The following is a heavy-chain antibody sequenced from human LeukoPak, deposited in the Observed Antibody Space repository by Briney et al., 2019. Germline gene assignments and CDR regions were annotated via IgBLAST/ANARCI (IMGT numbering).Heavy chain of an antibody. D-gene: IGHD3-10*01. CDR2: TRNKANSYTT. V-gene: IGHV3-72*01. J-gene: IGHJ5*02. CDR1: GFTFSDHY. CDR3: ARGGYYGSGSLKYTP. Sequence: GGSLRLSCAASGFTFSDHYMDWVRQAPGKGLEWVGRTRNKANSYTTEYAASVKGRFTISRDDSKNSLYLQMNSLKTEDTAVYYCARGGYYGSGSLKYTPWGQGTLVTVSS.